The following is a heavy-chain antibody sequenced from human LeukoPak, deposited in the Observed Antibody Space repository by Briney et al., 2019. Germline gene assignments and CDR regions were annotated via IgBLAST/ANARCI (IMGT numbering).Heavy chain of an antibody. CDR1: GFTFSSYG. V-gene: IGHV3-30*18. J-gene: IGHJ3*02. Sequence: GGSLRLSCAASGFTFSSYGMHWVRQAPGKGLEWVAVISYDGSNKYYADSVKGRFTISRDNSKNTLYLQMNSLRAEDTAVYYCAKGAAAGHLTDAFDIWGQGTMVTVSS. D-gene: IGHD6-13*01. CDR3: AKGAAAGHLTDAFDI. CDR2: ISYDGSNK.